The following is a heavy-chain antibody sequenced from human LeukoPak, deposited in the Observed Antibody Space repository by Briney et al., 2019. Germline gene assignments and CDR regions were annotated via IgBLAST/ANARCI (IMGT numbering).Heavy chain of an antibody. CDR2: IYYGGST. CDR3: ARGLPPDY. D-gene: IGHD2-15*01. J-gene: IGHJ4*02. Sequence: PSETLSLTCTVSGGSISSYYWSWIRQPPGKGLEWIGYIYYGGSTNYNPSLKSRVTISVDTSKNQFSLKLSSVTAADTAVYYCARGLPPDYWGQGTLVTISS. V-gene: IGHV4-59*08. CDR1: GGSISSYY.